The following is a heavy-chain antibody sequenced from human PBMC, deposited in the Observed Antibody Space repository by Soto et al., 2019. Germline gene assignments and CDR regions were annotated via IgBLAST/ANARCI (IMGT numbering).Heavy chain of an antibody. CDR1: GGSISSGGYY. J-gene: IGHJ5*02. Sequence: SETLSLTCTVSGGSISSGGYYWSWIRQHPGKGLEWIGYIYYSGSTYYNPSLKSRVTISVDTSKNQFSLKLSSVTAEDTAVYYCVRVGTSTTVVTPGFLWFDPWGQGTLVTVSS. CDR2: IYYSGST. CDR3: VRVGTSTTVVTPGFLWFDP. V-gene: IGHV4-31*03. D-gene: IGHD4-17*01.